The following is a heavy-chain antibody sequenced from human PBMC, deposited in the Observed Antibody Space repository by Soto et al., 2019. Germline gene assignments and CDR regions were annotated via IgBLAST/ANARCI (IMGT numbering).Heavy chain of an antibody. CDR1: GFTFSSYA. CDR2: ISGSGGIT. J-gene: IGHJ6*02. Sequence: GGSLRLSCAASGFTFSSYAMSWVRQAPGKGLEWVSAISGSGGITYYADSVKGRFTISRDNSKNTLYLQMNSLRAEDTAVYYCATGPAYSSGYYYSYYGMDVWGQGTTVTVSS. CDR3: ATGPAYSSGYYYSYYGMDV. V-gene: IGHV3-23*01. D-gene: IGHD3-22*01.